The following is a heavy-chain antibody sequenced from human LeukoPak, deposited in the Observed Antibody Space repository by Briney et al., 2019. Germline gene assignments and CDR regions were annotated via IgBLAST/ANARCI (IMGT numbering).Heavy chain of an antibody. J-gene: IGHJ4*02. Sequence: GRSLRLSCAASGFTFSSYGMHWVRQAPGKGLEGVAVISYDGSNKYYADSVKGRFTISRDNSKNTLYLQMNSLRAEDTAVYYCAKDRSGYYLDYWGQGTLVTVSS. CDR1: GFTFSSYG. V-gene: IGHV3-30*18. CDR3: AKDRSGYYLDY. CDR2: ISYDGSNK. D-gene: IGHD3-22*01.